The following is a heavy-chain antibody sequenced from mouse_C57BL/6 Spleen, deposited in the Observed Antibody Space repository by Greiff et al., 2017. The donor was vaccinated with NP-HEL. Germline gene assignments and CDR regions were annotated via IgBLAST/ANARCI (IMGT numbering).Heavy chain of an antibody. Sequence: VQLQQSGPELVKPGASVKISCKASGYAFSSSWMNWVKQRPGKGLEWIGRIYPGDGDTNYNGKFKGKATLTADKSSSTAYMQLSSLTSEDSAVYFCARFYYYGSSGYYAMDYWGQGTSVTVSS. V-gene: IGHV1-82*01. CDR2: IYPGDGDT. D-gene: IGHD1-1*01. CDR3: ARFYYYGSSGYYAMDY. J-gene: IGHJ4*01. CDR1: GYAFSSSW.